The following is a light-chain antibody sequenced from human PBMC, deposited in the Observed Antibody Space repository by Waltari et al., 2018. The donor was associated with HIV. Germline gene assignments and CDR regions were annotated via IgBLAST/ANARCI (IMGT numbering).Light chain of an antibody. CDR1: QTVSSNY. Sequence: EIVLTQSPGTLSLSQGERASLSCRASQTVSSNYLAWYQQKPGQAPRLLIYGASRRATGIPDRFSGSGSATDFTLTISRLEPEDVAVYYCQHYGSSPGFTFGPGTKVDIK. CDR3: QHYGSSPGFT. V-gene: IGKV3-20*01. J-gene: IGKJ3*01. CDR2: GAS.